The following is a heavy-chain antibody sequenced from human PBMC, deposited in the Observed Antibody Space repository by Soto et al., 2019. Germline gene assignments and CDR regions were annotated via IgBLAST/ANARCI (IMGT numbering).Heavy chain of an antibody. D-gene: IGHD6-19*01. CDR1: GFTFSDYA. V-gene: IGHV3-30*18. CDR2: VSHDGRNT. Sequence: VQLVESGGGVVQPGRSLRLSCAASGFTFSDYAMHWVRQAPGKGLEWVAVVSHDGRNTHYADSVKGRFTIARDSSKDTVCLEMTSLRAEDKAVYYCAKGWRQWRVTYDFNYCGQGALVTVSS. CDR3: AKGWRQWRVTYDFNY. J-gene: IGHJ4*02.